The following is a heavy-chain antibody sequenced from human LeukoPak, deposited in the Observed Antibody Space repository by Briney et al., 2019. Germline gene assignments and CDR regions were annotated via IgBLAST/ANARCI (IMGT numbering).Heavy chain of an antibody. J-gene: IGHJ4*02. Sequence: ASVKVSCKASGYTFTSYDINWVRQATGQGLEWMGWISAYNGNTSYAQKLQGRVTMTTDTSTSTAYMELRSLRSDDTAVYYCARVGYDYDSSGYYPIFDYWGQGTLVTVSS. CDR1: GYTFTSYD. V-gene: IGHV1-18*01. CDR2: ISAYNGNT. D-gene: IGHD3-22*01. CDR3: ARVGYDYDSSGYYPIFDY.